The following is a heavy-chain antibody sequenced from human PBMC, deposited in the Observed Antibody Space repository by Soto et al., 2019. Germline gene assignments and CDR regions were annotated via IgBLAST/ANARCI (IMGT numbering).Heavy chain of an antibody. CDR3: ARALSSSRTARYYGMDV. D-gene: IGHD6-13*01. CDR2: INPNSGGT. J-gene: IGHJ6*02. Sequence: QVPLVQSGAEVKKPGASVKVSCKASGYTFTGYYMHWVRQAPGQGLEWMGWINPNSGGTNYAQKFQGWVTMTRDTSISTAYMELSRLRSDDTAVYYCARALSSSRTARYYGMDVWGQGTTVTVSS. CDR1: GYTFTGYY. V-gene: IGHV1-2*04.